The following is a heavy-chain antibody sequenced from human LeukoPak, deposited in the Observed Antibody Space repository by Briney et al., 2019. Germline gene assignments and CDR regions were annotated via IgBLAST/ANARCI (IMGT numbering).Heavy chain of an antibody. CDR1: GGSFSGYY. CDR2: INHSGST. D-gene: IGHD2-2*01. V-gene: IGHV4-34*01. Sequence: SETLSLTCAVYGGSFSGYYWSWIRQPPGKGREWIGEINHSGSTNYNPSLKSRVTISVDTSKNQFSLKPSSVTAADTAVYYCAATGYCSSTSCYSDDAFDIWGQGTMVTVSS. J-gene: IGHJ3*02. CDR3: AATGYCSSTSCYSDDAFDI.